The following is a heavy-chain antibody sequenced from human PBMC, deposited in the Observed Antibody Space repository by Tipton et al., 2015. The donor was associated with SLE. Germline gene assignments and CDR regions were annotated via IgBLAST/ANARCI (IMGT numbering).Heavy chain of an antibody. Sequence: TLSLTCTVSGGSISSYYWSWIRQPPGKGLEWIGYIYYRGSTNYNPSLKSRVTISVDTSKNQFSLKLSSVTAADTAVYYCARQKAPGAWYSSGWYADWGQGTLVTVSS. CDR3: ARQKAPGAWYSSGWYAD. CDR2: IYYRGST. CDR1: GGSISSYY. D-gene: IGHD6-19*01. J-gene: IGHJ4*02. V-gene: IGHV4-59*01.